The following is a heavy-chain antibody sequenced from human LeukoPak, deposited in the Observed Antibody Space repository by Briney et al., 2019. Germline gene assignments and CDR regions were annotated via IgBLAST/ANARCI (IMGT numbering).Heavy chain of an antibody. D-gene: IGHD3-22*01. CDR3: ASSRSSGYYIPGVEASDI. J-gene: IGHJ3*02. CDR1: GGSLSSSSYY. CDR2: IYYSGST. Sequence: SETLSLTCTVSGGSLSSSSYYWGWIRQPPGKGLEWIGSIYYSGSTYYNPSLKSRVTISVDTSKNQFSLKLSSVTAADTAVYYCASSRSSGYYIPGVEASDIWGQGTMVTVSS. V-gene: IGHV4-39*01.